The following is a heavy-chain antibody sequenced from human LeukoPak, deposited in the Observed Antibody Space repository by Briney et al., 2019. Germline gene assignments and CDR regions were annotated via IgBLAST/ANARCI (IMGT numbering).Heavy chain of an antibody. CDR2: IYHSGST. V-gene: IGHV4-38-2*01. CDR3: ARASLIPYNWFDP. J-gene: IGHJ5*02. Sequence: ASETLSLTCAVSGYSISSGYYWGWIRQPPGKGLEWIGSIYHSGSTYYNPSLKSRVTISVDTSKNQFSLKLSSVTAADTAVYYCARASLIPYNWFDPWGQGTLVTVSS. D-gene: IGHD2-21*01. CDR1: GYSISSGYY.